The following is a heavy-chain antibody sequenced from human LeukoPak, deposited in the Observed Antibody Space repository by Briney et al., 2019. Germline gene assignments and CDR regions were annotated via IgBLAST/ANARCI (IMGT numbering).Heavy chain of an antibody. D-gene: IGHD6-6*01. Sequence: PSETLSPTCTVSGGSISAYFGSWIRQPPGKGLEWIGYIHYSGTTNYYPSLKSLVTIALDTSKNQFSLKLNSVTAADTAVYYCARFGTSSSRFFDQWGQGTLVTVSS. CDR1: GGSISAYF. V-gene: IGHV4-59*01. CDR3: ARFGTSSSRFFDQ. CDR2: IHYSGTT. J-gene: IGHJ4*02.